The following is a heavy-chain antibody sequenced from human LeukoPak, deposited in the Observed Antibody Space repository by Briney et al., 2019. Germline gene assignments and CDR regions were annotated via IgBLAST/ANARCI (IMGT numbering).Heavy chain of an antibody. CDR2: FDPEDGET. D-gene: IGHD3-10*01. Sequence: ASVTVSCKVSGYTLTELSMHWVRQAPGKGLEWMGGFDPEDGETIYAQKFQGRVTMTEDTSTDTAYMELGSLRSEDTAVYYCAAGITMVRGVIRYWGQGTLVTVS. CDR1: GYTLTELS. CDR3: AAGITMVRGVIRY. V-gene: IGHV1-24*01. J-gene: IGHJ4*02.